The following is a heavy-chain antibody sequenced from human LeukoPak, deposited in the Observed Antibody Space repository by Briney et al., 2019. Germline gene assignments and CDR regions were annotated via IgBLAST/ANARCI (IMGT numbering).Heavy chain of an antibody. CDR3: ARTRSRIAVAGTKSPFDI. CDR2: IYYSGST. D-gene: IGHD6-19*01. V-gene: IGHV4-39*07. CDR1: GASISSGSHY. J-gene: IGHJ3*02. Sequence: PSETLSLTCTVSGASISSGSHYWGWIRQPPGKGLEWIGSIYYSGSTYYNPSLKSRVTISVDTSKNQFSLKLSSVTAADTAVYYCARTRSRIAVAGTKSPFDIWGQGTMVTVSS.